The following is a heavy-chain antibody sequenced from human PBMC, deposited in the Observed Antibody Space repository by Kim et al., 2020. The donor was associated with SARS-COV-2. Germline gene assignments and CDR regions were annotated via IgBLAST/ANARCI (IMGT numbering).Heavy chain of an antibody. J-gene: IGHJ4*02. CDR2: ISTNGDNT. CDR1: GFTFRNYA. D-gene: IGHD6-19*01. Sequence: GGSLRLSCSASGFTFRNYAMHWVRQAPGKGLEYVSAISTNGDNTYYADSVKGRFTISRDNSKNTLYLQMSSLRADDTAVYYCVKVLAVAGSRGYFDYWGQGTMVTVS. V-gene: IGHV3-64D*06. CDR3: VKVLAVAGSRGYFDY.